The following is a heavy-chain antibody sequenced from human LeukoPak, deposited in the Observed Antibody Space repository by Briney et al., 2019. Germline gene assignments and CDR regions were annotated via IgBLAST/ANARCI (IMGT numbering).Heavy chain of an antibody. V-gene: IGHV4-59*01. Sequence: SETLSLTCSVSGVSIRPYYWTWIRQPPGRGLEWMGHIFYTGSTNYNPSLKSRVTMSVDTFKNQVSLKLSAVTAADTAIYYCARDRGSDSSGYYGWFDPWGQGTLVTVSS. J-gene: IGHJ5*02. CDR1: GVSIRPYY. D-gene: IGHD3-22*01. CDR2: IFYTGST. CDR3: ARDRGSDSSGYYGWFDP.